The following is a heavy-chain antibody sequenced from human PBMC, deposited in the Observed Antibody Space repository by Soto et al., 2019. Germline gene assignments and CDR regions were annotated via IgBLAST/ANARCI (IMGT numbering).Heavy chain of an antibody. J-gene: IGHJ6*02. D-gene: IGHD4-17*01. CDR3: TRRDGDSIYYYVMDV. CDR2: IRSKANNYAT. Sequence: EVQLVESGGGLVRPGGSLKLSCAASGFTFSGSAMHWVRQASGKGLEWIGRIRSKANNYATTYAASVKGRFTISRDDSKNTAYLQMNSLKTEDTAVYYCTRRDGDSIYYYVMDVWGQGTTVTVSS. CDR1: GFTFSGSA. V-gene: IGHV3-73*02.